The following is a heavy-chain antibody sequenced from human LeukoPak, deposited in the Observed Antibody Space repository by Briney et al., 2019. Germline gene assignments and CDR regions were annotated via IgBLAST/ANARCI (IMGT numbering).Heavy chain of an antibody. Sequence: ASVKVSCKASGYTFTSYDINWVRQATGQGLEWMGWMNPNSGNTGYAQKFQGRVTMTRNTSISTAYMELSSLRSEDTVVYYCARGWMDYYYYGMDVWGQGTTVTVSS. CDR2: MNPNSGNT. J-gene: IGHJ6*02. D-gene: IGHD1-1*01. CDR1: GYTFTSYD. V-gene: IGHV1-8*01. CDR3: ARGWMDYYYYGMDV.